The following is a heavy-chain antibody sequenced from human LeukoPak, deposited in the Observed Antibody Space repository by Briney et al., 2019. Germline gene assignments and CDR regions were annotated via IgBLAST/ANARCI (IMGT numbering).Heavy chain of an antibody. D-gene: IGHD2-15*01. CDR1: GGSIGSNNYY. V-gene: IGHV4-39*01. Sequence: SETLSLTCTVSGGSIGSNNYYWGWIRQPPGKGLEWIGSIYYSGRTYNNPSLKSRVTISVDTSKNQFSLKLSSVTAADTAVHYCASGYGPCGFDNWGQGTMVTVSS. CDR2: IYYSGRT. J-gene: IGHJ3*02. CDR3: ASGYGPCGFDN.